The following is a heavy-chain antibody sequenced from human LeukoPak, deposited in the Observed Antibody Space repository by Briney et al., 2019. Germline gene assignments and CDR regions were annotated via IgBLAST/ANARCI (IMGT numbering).Heavy chain of an antibody. J-gene: IGHJ4*02. D-gene: IGHD3-16*01. CDR2: IYCGGST. V-gene: IGHV4-39*01. CDR3: ARGIPGGRYYFDY. Sequence: SETLSLTCTVSGGSISSSSYYWGWIRQPPGKGLEWIGSIYCGGSTYYNPSLKSRVTISVDTSKNQFSLKLSSVTAADTAVYYCARGIPGGRYYFDYWGQGTLVTVSS. CDR1: GGSISSSSYY.